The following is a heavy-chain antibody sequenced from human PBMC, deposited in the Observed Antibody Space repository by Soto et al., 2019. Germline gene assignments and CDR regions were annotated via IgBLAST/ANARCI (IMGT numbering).Heavy chain of an antibody. CDR3: ARGRYFDRRSFDY. J-gene: IGHJ4*02. Sequence: QVQLQESGPGLVKPSQTLSLTCTVSGGSISSGDYYWSWIRQPPGKGLEWIGYIFYSGSTFYNPSLKSRVTISVDTSKDQFSLKLSSVTAADTAVYYCARGRYFDRRSFDYWGQGTLVTVSS. V-gene: IGHV4-30-4*01. D-gene: IGHD3-9*01. CDR1: GGSISSGDYY. CDR2: IFYSGST.